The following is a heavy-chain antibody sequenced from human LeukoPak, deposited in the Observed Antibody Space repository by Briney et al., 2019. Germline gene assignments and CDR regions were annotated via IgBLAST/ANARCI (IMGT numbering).Heavy chain of an antibody. CDR1: GFTFSSYW. CDR3: ARGAPGYSSSWYYYYYYGMDV. Sequence: GGSLRLSCAASGFTFSSYWMSWVRQAPGKGLEWVANIKQDGSEKYYVDSVKGRFTISRDNAKNSLYLQMNSLRAEDTAVYYCARGAPGYSSSWYYYYYYGMDVWGQGTTVTVSS. D-gene: IGHD6-13*01. V-gene: IGHV3-7*01. J-gene: IGHJ6*02. CDR2: IKQDGSEK.